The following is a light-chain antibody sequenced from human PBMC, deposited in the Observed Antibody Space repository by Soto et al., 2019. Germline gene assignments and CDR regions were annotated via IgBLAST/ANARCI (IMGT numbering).Light chain of an antibody. CDR1: SSDVGGYNY. J-gene: IGLJ2*01. CDR2: EVT. CDR3: CSYTSSSTLI. Sequence: QSALTQPASVSGSPGQSITISCTGTSSDVGGYNYVSWYQQHPGKAPKLMIYEVTYRPSGVSNRFSGFKSGNTASLTISGLQAEDEADYYCCSYTSSSTLIFGGGTKLTVL. V-gene: IGLV2-14*01.